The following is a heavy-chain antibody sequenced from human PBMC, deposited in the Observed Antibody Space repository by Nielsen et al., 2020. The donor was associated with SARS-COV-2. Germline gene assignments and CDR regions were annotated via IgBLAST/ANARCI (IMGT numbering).Heavy chain of an antibody. Sequence: GESLKISCAASGFTFSSYAMSWVRQAPGKGLEWVSSISSSSSYIYYADSVKGRFTISRDNAKNSLYPQMNSLRAEDTAVYYCATGVSYYYMDVWGKGTTVTVSS. CDR3: ATGVSYYYMDV. J-gene: IGHJ6*03. V-gene: IGHV3-21*01. CDR1: GFTFSSYA. CDR2: ISSSSSYI. D-gene: IGHD6-13*01.